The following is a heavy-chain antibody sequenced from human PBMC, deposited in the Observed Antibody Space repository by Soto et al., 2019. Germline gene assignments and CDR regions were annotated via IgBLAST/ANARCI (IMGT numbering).Heavy chain of an antibody. D-gene: IGHD3-22*01. J-gene: IGHJ4*02. CDR1: GGTFSSYA. Sequence: EASVKVSCKASGGTFSSYAISWVRQAPGQGLEWMGGIIPIFGTANYAQKFQGRVTITADESTSTAYMELSSLRSEDTAVYYCARGYYDSSGYYFLAYFDYWGQGTLVTVSS. V-gene: IGHV1-69*13. CDR2: IIPIFGTA. CDR3: ARGYYDSSGYYFLAYFDY.